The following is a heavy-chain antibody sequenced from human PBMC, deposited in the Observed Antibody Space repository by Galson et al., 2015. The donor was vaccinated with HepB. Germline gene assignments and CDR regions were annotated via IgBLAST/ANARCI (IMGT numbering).Heavy chain of an antibody. CDR3: ARDLVGDYGDYGVVGY. J-gene: IGHJ4*02. CDR1: GFTFSSYA. CDR2: ISYDGSNK. D-gene: IGHD4-17*01. Sequence: SLRLSCAASGFTFSSYAMHWVRQTPGKGLEWVAVISYDGSNKYYADSVKGRFTISRDNSKNTLYLQMNSLRAEDTAVYYCARDLVGDYGDYGVVGYWGQGTLVTVSS. V-gene: IGHV3-30*04.